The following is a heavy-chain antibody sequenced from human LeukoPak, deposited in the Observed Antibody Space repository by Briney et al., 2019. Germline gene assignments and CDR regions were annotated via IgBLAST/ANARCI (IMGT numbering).Heavy chain of an antibody. V-gene: IGHV4-39*01. CDR3: ARQEDSGSSPWVDY. J-gene: IGHJ4*02. Sequence: SETLSLTCTVSGGSISSSSYYWGWIRQPPGKGLEWIGSIYYSGSTYYNPSLKSRVTISVDTSRNQFSLKLSSVTAADTAVYYCARQEDSGSSPWVDYWGQGTLVTVSS. D-gene: IGHD1-26*01. CDR1: GGSISSSSYY. CDR2: IYYSGST.